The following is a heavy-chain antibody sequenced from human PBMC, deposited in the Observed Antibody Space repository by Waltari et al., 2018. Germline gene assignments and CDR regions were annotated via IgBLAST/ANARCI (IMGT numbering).Heavy chain of an antibody. CDR1: GXSFDKYX. CDR3: ARDRXWLAHDY. Sequence: EVQLVESXGDLVQPGGSLRLSCXASGXSFDKYXMAWVRQAPGKGLEWVANIKQDGXTKYYEASVGGRXTIXRDXAXNXLYLQMNXXXAEDXAVYYCARDRXWLAHDYXGQGTLVTVXS. J-gene: IGHJ4*02. V-gene: IGHV3-7*04. D-gene: IGHD6-19*01. CDR2: IKQDGXTK.